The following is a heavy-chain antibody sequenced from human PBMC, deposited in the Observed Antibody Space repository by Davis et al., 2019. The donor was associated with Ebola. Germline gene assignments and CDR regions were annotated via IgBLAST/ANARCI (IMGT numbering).Heavy chain of an antibody. CDR3: ARKCDDQYSSSWFVSEHWFDP. J-gene: IGHJ5*02. CDR1: GGSISSEY. CDR2: IYYSGST. Sequence: PSETLSLTCTVSGGSISSEYWSWIRQPPGKGLEWIGYIYYSGSTNYNPSLKSRVAISVDRSKNEFSLELRSVTAADTAVYYCARKCDDQYSSSWFVSEHWFDPWGQETLVTVSS. V-gene: IGHV4-59*01. D-gene: IGHD6-13*01.